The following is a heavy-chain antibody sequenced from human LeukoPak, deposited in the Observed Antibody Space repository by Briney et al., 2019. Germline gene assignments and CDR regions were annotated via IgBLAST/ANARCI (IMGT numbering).Heavy chain of an antibody. V-gene: IGHV4-30-2*01. CDR2: IYNSEIT. Sequence: SETLSLTCAVSGGSISSGGYSWGWIRQPAGRGLECIGCIYNSEITYYNPSLKSRVTISVDRSKNQFSLKLSSVTAADTAMYYCARSQDVDTATRHDAFDFWGQGTMVTVSS. D-gene: IGHD5-18*01. J-gene: IGHJ3*01. CDR1: GGSISSGGYS. CDR3: ARSQDVDTATRHDAFDF.